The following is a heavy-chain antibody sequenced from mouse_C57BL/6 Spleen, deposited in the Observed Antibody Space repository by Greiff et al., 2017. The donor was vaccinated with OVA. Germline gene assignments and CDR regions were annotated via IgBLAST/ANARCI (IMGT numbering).Heavy chain of an antibody. Sequence: QVQLKESDAELVKPGASVKISCKVSGYTFTDHTIHWMKQRPEQGLAWIGYIYPRDGSTKYNEKFKGKATLTADKSSSTAYMQLNSLTSADSAVYFCARENYGYDGDGYFDYWGQGTTLTVSS. D-gene: IGHD2-2*01. CDR1: GYTFTDHT. CDR2: IYPRDGST. CDR3: ARENYGYDGDGYFDY. V-gene: IGHV1-78*01. J-gene: IGHJ2*01.